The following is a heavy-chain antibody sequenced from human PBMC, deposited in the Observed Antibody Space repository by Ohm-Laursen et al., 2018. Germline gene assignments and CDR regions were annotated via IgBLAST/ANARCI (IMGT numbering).Heavy chain of an antibody. D-gene: IGHD2/OR15-2a*01. CDR2: ISLDGSNK. Sequence: SSLRLSRTASGFAFISYAMHWVRQAPGKGLEWVAVISLDGSNKYYADSVKGRFSISRDDAKNSLYLQMDSLRADDTAVYYCVRDHQYTFDVWGQGTVVTVSS. CDR3: VRDHQYTFDV. V-gene: IGHV3-30*03. CDR1: GFAFISYA. J-gene: IGHJ3*01.